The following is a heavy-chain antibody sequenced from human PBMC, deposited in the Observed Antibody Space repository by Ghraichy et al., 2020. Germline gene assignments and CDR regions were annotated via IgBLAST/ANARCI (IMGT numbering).Heavy chain of an antibody. CDR1: GFSLSTSGMS. J-gene: IGHJ4*02. CDR2: IYWDDDK. Sequence: SGPTLVKPTQTLTLTCTFSGFSLSTSGMSVGWVRQPPGKALEFVALIYWDDDKRYSPSLKRRITITKDASKNQVVLTMSNMDPMYTDTYYCAHKSRLFRYCGWTDTGTHFDFWGQGTRVTVSS. V-gene: IGHV2-5*02. CDR3: AHKSRLFRYCGWTDTGTHFDF. D-gene: IGHD3-9*01.